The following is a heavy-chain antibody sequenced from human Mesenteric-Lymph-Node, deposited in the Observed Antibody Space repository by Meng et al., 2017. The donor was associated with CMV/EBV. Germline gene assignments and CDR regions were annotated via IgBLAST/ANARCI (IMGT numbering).Heavy chain of an antibody. Sequence: GESLKISCAASGFTFSNYWMRWVRQAPGKGLEWVTFIRFDGSNEYYADSVKGRFTISRDNSKNTLYVQMNSLRTEDTAVYYCAKSYYYDTSGYYDALHVWGQGTLVTVSS. D-gene: IGHD3-22*01. J-gene: IGHJ3*01. CDR2: IRFDGSNE. CDR1: GFTFSNYW. CDR3: AKSYYYDTSGYYDALHV. V-gene: IGHV3-30*02.